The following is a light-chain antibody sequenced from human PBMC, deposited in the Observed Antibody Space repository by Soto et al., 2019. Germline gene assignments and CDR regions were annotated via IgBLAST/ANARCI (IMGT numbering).Light chain of an antibody. J-gene: IGKJ1*01. Sequence: AIRMTQSPSSFSASTGDRVTITCRASQGISSYLAWYQQKPGKAPKLLIYAASTLQSGVPSRFSGSGSGTEFSLTINSLQPDDSGSYYCQHTRTFGQGTKVEVK. CDR1: QGISSY. CDR2: AAS. V-gene: IGKV1-8*01. CDR3: QHTRT.